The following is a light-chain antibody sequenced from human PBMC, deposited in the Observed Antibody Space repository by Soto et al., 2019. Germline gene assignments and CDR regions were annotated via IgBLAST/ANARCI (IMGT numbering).Light chain of an antibody. CDR1: SSDVGGYHY. CDR2: DAS. V-gene: IGLV2-14*03. J-gene: IGLJ1*01. Sequence: QSALTQPASVSGSPGQSITISCTGTSSDVGGYHYVSWYQHRPGKAPKLMIYDASNRPSGVSNRFSGSKSGNTASLTISGLQAEDEADYYCTSYTITSTYVFGTGTKVTVL. CDR3: TSYTITSTYV.